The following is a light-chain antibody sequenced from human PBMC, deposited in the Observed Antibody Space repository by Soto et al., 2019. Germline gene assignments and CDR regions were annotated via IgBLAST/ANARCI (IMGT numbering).Light chain of an antibody. CDR2: GAS. CDR1: QSVSSY. J-gene: IGKJ2*01. Sequence: EIVMTQSPATLSVSPGERATLSCRSRQSVSSYLAWYQQKLGQAPSLLMYGASTRATGIPARFSGSGSGTEFTLTIRSLQSEDFAVYYRQQYNNWRMYTFGQGTKLEIK. CDR3: QQYNNWRMYT. V-gene: IGKV3-15*01.